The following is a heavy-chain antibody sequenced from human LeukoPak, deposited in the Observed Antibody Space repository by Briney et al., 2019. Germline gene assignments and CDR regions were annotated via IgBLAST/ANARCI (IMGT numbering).Heavy chain of an antibody. Sequence: ASVKVSCKPSGSTFISYDINWVRQATGQGLGWMGWMNPNSGNTGYAQKFQGRVTITRNTSISTAYMEMSSLRSEDTAVYYCARVAWIGVRWFDPWGQGTLVTVSS. CDR2: MNPNSGNT. V-gene: IGHV1-8*03. D-gene: IGHD5-12*01. CDR1: GSTFISYD. J-gene: IGHJ5*02. CDR3: ARVAWIGVRWFDP.